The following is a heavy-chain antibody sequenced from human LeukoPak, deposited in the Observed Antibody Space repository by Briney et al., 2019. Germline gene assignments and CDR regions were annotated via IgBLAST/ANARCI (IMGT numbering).Heavy chain of an antibody. V-gene: IGHV3-7*01. CDR3: ASGGRGTYYGSGSYVDF. J-gene: IGHJ4*02. CDR1: GFTFSSYA. D-gene: IGHD3-10*01. Sequence: GGSLTLSCAASGFTFSSYAMSWVRQAPGKGLEWVANIKEDGSERYYVDSVKGRFTISRDNAKNSLYLQVNSLRAEDTAVYYCASGGRGTYYGSGSYVDFWGQGTLVTVSS. CDR2: IKEDGSER.